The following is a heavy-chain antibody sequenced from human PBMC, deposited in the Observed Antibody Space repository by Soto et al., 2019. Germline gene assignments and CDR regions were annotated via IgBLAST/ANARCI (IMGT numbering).Heavy chain of an antibody. CDR3: ARKDYYDSGMYYFDY. V-gene: IGHV1-3*01. D-gene: IGHD3-22*01. Sequence: ASVKVSCKTSGYTFNKYPIHWVRQAPGQGLEWMGWINPGNGDTGYSQKFQDRVTITRDTSASTAYMELSSLRSEDTAVYYCARKDYYDSGMYYFDYWGQGTLVTVAS. CDR2: INPGNGDT. CDR1: GYTFNKYP. J-gene: IGHJ4*02.